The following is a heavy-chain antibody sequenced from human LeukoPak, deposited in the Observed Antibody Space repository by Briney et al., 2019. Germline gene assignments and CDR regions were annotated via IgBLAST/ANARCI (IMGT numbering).Heavy chain of an antibody. CDR1: GFIFSTYG. Sequence: GGSLRLSCAASGFIFSTYGIHWVRQAPGKGLEWVANIKQDGSEKYYVDSVKGRFTISRDNAKNSLYLQMNSLRAEDTAVYYCARGVAAAGTYYYYMDVWGKGTTVTVSS. CDR3: ARGVAAAGTYYYYMDV. D-gene: IGHD6-13*01. CDR2: IKQDGSEK. J-gene: IGHJ6*03. V-gene: IGHV3-7*01.